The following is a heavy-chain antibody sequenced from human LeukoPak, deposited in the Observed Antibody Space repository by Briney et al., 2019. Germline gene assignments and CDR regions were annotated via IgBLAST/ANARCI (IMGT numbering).Heavy chain of an antibody. CDR3: ARESHYDILTGYSARGYFDL. D-gene: IGHD3-9*01. V-gene: IGHV1-69*01. J-gene: IGHJ2*01. CDR1: GGTFSSYA. Sequence: SVKVSCKASGGTFSSYAISWVRQAPGQGLEWMGGIIPIFGTANYAQKFRGRVTITADESTSTAYMELSSPRSEDTAVYYCARESHYDILTGYSARGYFDLWGRGTLVTVSS. CDR2: IIPIFGTA.